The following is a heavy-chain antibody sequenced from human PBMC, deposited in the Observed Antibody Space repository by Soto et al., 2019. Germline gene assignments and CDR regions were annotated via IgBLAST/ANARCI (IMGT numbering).Heavy chain of an antibody. V-gene: IGHV4-30-4*01. CDR1: GGSISSGDYY. D-gene: IGHD3-9*01. Sequence: SETLSLTCTVSGGSISSGDYYWSWIRQPPGKGLEWIGYIYYSGSTYYNPSLKSRVTISVDTSKNQFSLKLSSVTAADTAVYYCARDHYVYDILTGYGYYYGMDVWGQGTTVTVS. J-gene: IGHJ6*02. CDR2: IYYSGST. CDR3: ARDHYVYDILTGYGYYYGMDV.